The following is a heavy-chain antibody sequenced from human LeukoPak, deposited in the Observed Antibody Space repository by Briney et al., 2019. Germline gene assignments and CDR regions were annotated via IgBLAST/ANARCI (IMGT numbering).Heavy chain of an antibody. CDR1: GGSISSSSYY. J-gene: IGHJ5*02. CDR2: IYYSGST. Sequence: SETLSLTCTVSGGSISSSSYYWGWIRQPPGKGLEWIGSIYYSGSTYYNPSLKSRVTISVDTSKNQFSLKLSSVTAADTAVYYCARGYYDFWSGYFVRFDPWGLGTLVTVSS. CDR3: ARGYYDFWSGYFVRFDP. V-gene: IGHV4-39*01. D-gene: IGHD3-3*01.